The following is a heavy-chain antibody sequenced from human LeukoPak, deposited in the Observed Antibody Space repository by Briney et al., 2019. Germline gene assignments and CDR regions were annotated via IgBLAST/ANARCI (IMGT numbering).Heavy chain of an antibody. CDR3: ARDGRYDYVWGSYRFPYY. CDR2: IKQDGSAK. V-gene: IGHV3-7*01. J-gene: IGHJ4*02. D-gene: IGHD3-16*02. CDR1: GFTFSNYW. Sequence: GGSLRLSCAASGFTFSNYWMNWVRQAPGKGLEWVANIKQDGSAKYYVDSVKGRLTISRDNAKSLLYLQMNSLRAEDTAVYYCARDGRYDYVWGSYRFPYYWGQGTLVTVSS.